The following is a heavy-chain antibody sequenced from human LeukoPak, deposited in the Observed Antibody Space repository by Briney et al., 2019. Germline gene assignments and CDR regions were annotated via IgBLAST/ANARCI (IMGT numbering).Heavy chain of an antibody. D-gene: IGHD3-3*01. CDR3: ARGTDYDFWSGYYSGRGIWFDP. Sequence: SETLSLTCTVSGGSITSTDYYWNWIRQHPGTGLEWIGYIHYSGSTSYNPSLRSRVTLSLDRSENQFSLKLTSATAADTAVYYCARGTDYDFWSGYYSGRGIWFDPWGQGTLVTVSS. CDR2: IHYSGST. J-gene: IGHJ5*02. CDR1: GGSITSTDYY. V-gene: IGHV4-31*03.